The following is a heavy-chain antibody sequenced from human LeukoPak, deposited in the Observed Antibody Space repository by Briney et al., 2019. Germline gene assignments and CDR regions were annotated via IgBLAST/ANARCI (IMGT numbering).Heavy chain of an antibody. CDR3: ARGHMLTGYYNFARFDP. D-gene: IGHD3-9*01. CDR1: GFTFSSYD. V-gene: IGHV3-13*01. Sequence: GGFLRLSCAASGFTFSSYDMHWVRQPTGKGLEWVSAIGTAGDTYYSHSAKGRFTISRENAKNSLYLHMNSLSAGDTAVYFCARGHMLTGYYNFARFDPWGQGTLVTVSS. J-gene: IGHJ5*02. CDR2: IGTAGDT.